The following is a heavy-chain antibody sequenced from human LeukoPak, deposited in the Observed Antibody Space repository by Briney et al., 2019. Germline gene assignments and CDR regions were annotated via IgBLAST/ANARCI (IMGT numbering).Heavy chain of an antibody. CDR1: GFTFSSYG. CDR2: ISYDGSNK. J-gene: IGHJ4*02. Sequence: PGRSLRLSCAASGFTFSSYGMHWVRQATGKGLEWVAVISYDGSNKYYADSVKGRFTISRDNSKNTLYLQMNSLRAEDTAVYYCAKDLGGSGFHYWGQGTLVTVSS. V-gene: IGHV3-30*18. D-gene: IGHD6-19*01. CDR3: AKDLGGSGFHY.